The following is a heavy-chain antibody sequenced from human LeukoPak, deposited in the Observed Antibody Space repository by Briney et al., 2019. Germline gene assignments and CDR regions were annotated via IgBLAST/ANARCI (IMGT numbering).Heavy chain of an antibody. Sequence: GGSLRLSCAASGLTVSSNCMSWVRQAPGKGLEWVSFIYSGGNTYYADSVKGRFTISRDNSKNTLYLQMNSLRAGDTAVYYCAKAMGATLFDYWGQGTLVTVS. CDR2: IYSGGNT. J-gene: IGHJ4*02. V-gene: IGHV3-53*01. CDR1: GLTVSSNC. CDR3: AKAMGATLFDY. D-gene: IGHD1-26*01.